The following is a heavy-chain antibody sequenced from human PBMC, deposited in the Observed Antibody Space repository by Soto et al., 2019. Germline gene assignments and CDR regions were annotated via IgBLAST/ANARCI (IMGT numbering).Heavy chain of an antibody. Sequence: SETLSLTCTVSGGSISSGGYYWSWIRQHPGKGLEWIGYIYYSGSTYYNPSLKSRVTISVDTSKNQFSLKLSSVTAADTAVYYCAREAHYGDYYFDYWGQGTLVTVSS. CDR1: GGSISSGGYY. D-gene: IGHD4-17*01. CDR3: AREAHYGDYYFDY. CDR2: IYYSGST. V-gene: IGHV4-31*03. J-gene: IGHJ4*02.